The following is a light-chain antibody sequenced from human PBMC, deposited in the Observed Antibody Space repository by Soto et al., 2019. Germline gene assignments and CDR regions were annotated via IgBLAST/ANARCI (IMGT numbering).Light chain of an antibody. Sequence: DIVMTQSPDSLAVSLGERATINCKSSQSVLYSSNNKNYLAWYQQKPGQPPKLLISWASTRESGVPDRFSGSGSGTDFTLTISSLQAEDVAVYYCQQHYTTPRTFGQGTKVEI. CDR1: QSVLYSSNNKNY. V-gene: IGKV4-1*01. J-gene: IGKJ1*01. CDR2: WAS. CDR3: QQHYTTPRT.